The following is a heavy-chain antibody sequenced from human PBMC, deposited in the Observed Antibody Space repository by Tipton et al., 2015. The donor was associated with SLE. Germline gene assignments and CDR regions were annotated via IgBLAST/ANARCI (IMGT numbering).Heavy chain of an antibody. Sequence: TLSLTCTVSGDSITRSSFYWVRQPPGRGLEWIGDIYFSGNTNYNPSLKSRVTISLDTSKHQFSLKLRSVTAADTAVFHCARGTPYSEYFVYWGQGTLVTVSS. CDR1: GDSITRSSFY. V-gene: IGHV4-61*05. D-gene: IGHD2-15*01. J-gene: IGHJ4*02. CDR2: IYFSGNT. CDR3: ARGTPYSEYFVY.